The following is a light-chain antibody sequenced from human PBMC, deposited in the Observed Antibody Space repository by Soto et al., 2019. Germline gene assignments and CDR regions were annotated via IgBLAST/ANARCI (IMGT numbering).Light chain of an antibody. Sequence: EIVLTQSPGTLSLSPGERATLSCTASQSISGSYLAWYQQKPGQAPRVVIYGVSRRATGIPDRFSGSGSGTDFTHTISRLEPEDFAVYYCQQYDNSPLTFGGGTKVEVK. CDR3: QQYDNSPLT. CDR2: GVS. J-gene: IGKJ4*01. V-gene: IGKV3-20*01. CDR1: QSISGSY.